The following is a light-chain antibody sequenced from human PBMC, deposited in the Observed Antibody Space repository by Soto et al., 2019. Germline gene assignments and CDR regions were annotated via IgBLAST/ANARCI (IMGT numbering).Light chain of an antibody. CDR2: DAS. CDR1: QSVSSH. V-gene: IGKV3-11*01. CDR3: QQRSIWPLT. Sequence: EIVLTQSPATLSLSPGERATLSCRASQSVSSHLGWYQQKPGQAPRLLIYDASNRATGIAARFSGSGSGTDFTLTISSLEPEDFAVYYCQQRSIWPLTFGGGTKVDIK. J-gene: IGKJ4*01.